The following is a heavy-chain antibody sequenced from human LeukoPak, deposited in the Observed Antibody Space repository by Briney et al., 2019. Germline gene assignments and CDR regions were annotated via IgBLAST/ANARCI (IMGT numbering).Heavy chain of an antibody. J-gene: IGHJ6*03. V-gene: IGHV3-53*01. Sequence: GGSLRLYCAAAGFTVSSNYMNWVRQAPGKGLEGVSIIYSGGTTYYADSEKGRFTISRDNSKNSLYLLMNSLRAEDTAVYYGGRLGITMIGGVWDKGTTVTISS. CDR2: IYSGGTT. CDR1: GFTVSSNY. D-gene: IGHD3-10*02. CDR3: GRLGITMIGGV.